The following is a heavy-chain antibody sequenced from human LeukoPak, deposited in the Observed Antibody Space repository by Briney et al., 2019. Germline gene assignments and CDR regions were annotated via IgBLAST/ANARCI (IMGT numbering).Heavy chain of an antibody. CDR3: TTDLTIFGVVGGDY. J-gene: IGHJ4*02. D-gene: IGHD3-3*01. CDR2: IKSNTDGGTT. Sequence: GGSLRLSCVASGLTFRNAWMNWVRKAPGKGLEWVGRIKSNTDGGTTDYAAPVKGRFTISRDDSKNTLYLQMNGLKAEDTALYYCTTDLTIFGVVGGDYWGQGTLVTVSS. CDR1: GLTFRNAW. V-gene: IGHV3-15*01.